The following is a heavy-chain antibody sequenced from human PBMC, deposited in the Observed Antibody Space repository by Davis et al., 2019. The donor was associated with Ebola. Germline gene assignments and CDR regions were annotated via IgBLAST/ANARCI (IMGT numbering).Heavy chain of an antibody. Sequence: AASVQVSCRASGGTFSTYGISWVRQAPGQGLAWMGGIIPPFGTANYAQKFQGRVTITADESTSTAYMELSSLRSEDTAMYYCARAVEFLEWLLYGPGWFDPWGQGTLVTVSS. CDR2: IIPPFGTA. V-gene: IGHV1-69*13. D-gene: IGHD3-3*01. CDR3: ARAVEFLEWLLYGPGWFDP. CDR1: GGTFSTYG. J-gene: IGHJ5*02.